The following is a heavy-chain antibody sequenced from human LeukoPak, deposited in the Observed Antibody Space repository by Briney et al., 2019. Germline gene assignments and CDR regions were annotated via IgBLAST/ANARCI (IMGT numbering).Heavy chain of an antibody. J-gene: IGHJ4*02. CDR3: ARGRVGFDF. CDR2: MRPTSGNT. CDR1: GYTFTSYG. D-gene: IGHD1-26*01. V-gene: IGHV1-8*02. Sequence: GASVKVSCKASGYTFTSYGINWVRQAPGQGLEWMGWMRPTSGNTEYAQKFQGRVTMTRSTPISTAYMELSSLTSEDTAVYYCARGRVGFDFWGQGTLVTVSS.